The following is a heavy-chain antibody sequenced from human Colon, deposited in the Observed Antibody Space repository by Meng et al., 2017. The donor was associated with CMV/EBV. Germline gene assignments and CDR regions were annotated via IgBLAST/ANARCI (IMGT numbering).Heavy chain of an antibody. J-gene: IGHJ4*02. CDR2: INPNSGGT. Sequence: QVQPVQSGSEVKKPGASVKVSCKASGYTFTGYYMHWVRQAPGQGLEWMGRINPNSGGTNYAQKFQGRVTMTRDTSISTAYMELSRLRSDDTAVYYCLREFPGSAFFDLWGQGTLVTVSS. D-gene: IGHD2-21*01. CDR1: GYTFTGYY. V-gene: IGHV1-2*06. CDR3: LREFPGSAFFDL.